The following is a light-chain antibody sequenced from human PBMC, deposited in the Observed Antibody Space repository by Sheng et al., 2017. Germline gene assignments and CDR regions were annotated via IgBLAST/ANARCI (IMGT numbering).Light chain of an antibody. V-gene: IGKV1-5*03. Sequence: DIQMTQSPSTLSASVGDRVTITCRASQSVNTWLAWYQHKPGKAPKLLIYKASILQSGVPSRFSGIGSGTEFTLIISSLQPHDFASYYCQHYNTYSYTFGQGTKLEIK. J-gene: IGKJ2*01. CDR1: QSVNTW. CDR3: QHYNTYSYT. CDR2: KAS.